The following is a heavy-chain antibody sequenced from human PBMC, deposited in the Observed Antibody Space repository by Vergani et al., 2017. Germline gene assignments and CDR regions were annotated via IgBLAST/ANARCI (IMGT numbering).Heavy chain of an antibody. Sequence: EVQLVESGGGLVKPGGSLRLSCAASGFTFSSYSMNWVRQAPGKGLEWVSSISSSSSYIYYADSVKGRFTISRDNAKNSLYLQMNSLRAEDTAVYYCARDGEPYYYDSSGYYYDFDYWGQGTLVTVSS. J-gene: IGHJ4*02. D-gene: IGHD3-22*01. CDR1: GFTFSSYS. CDR2: ISSSSSYI. CDR3: ARDGEPYYYDSSGYYYDFDY. V-gene: IGHV3-21*01.